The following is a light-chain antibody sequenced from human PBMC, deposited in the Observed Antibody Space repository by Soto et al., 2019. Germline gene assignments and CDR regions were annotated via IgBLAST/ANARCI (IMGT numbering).Light chain of an antibody. V-gene: IGKV3-15*01. J-gene: IGKJ1*01. Sequence: EIVMTQSPATLPVSLGERATLXXRASQTVNSNLAWYEQKPGQAPRLLXYGASTRATGIPARFSGSGSGTEFTLTISSLQSEDFAVYYCQQYNTWPPITFGQGTKVDIK. CDR2: GAS. CDR1: QTVNSN. CDR3: QQYNTWPPIT.